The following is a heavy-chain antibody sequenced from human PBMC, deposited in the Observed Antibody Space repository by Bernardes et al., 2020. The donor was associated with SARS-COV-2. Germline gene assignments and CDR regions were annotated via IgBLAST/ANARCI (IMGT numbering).Heavy chain of an antibody. D-gene: IGHD4-17*01. CDR2: INHSGST. V-gene: IGHV4-34*01. CDR1: GGSFSGYY. J-gene: IGHJ6*02. CDR3: ARGTTVTRFYYYYYGMDV. Sequence: SETLSLTCAVYGGSFSGYYWSWIRQPPGKGLEWIGEINHSGSTNYNPSLKSRVTISVDTSKNQFSLKLSSVTAADTAVYYCARGTTVTRFYYYYYGMDVRGQGTTVTVSS.